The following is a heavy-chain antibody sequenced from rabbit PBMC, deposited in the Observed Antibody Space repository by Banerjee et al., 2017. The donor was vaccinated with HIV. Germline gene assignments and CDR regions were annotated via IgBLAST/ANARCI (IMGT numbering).Heavy chain of an antibody. CDR1: GFSFSRRYW. V-gene: IGHV1S40*01. CDR3: AREDGGLGNIDL. CDR2: IVTDTGDT. Sequence: QSLEESGGDLVKPGASLTLTCTASGFSFSRRYWISWVRQAPGKGLEWIANIVTDTGDTNYASWAKGPFTMSKTSSTTVTLQMNSLTAADTATYFCAREDGGLGNIDLWGQGTLVTVS. D-gene: IGHD2-1*01. J-gene: IGHJ6*01.